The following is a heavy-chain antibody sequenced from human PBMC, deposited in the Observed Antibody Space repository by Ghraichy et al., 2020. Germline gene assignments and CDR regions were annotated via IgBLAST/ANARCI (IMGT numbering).Heavy chain of an antibody. CDR2: INPSGGST. Sequence: ASVKVSCKASGYTFTSYYMHWVRQAPGQGLEWMGIINPSGGSTSYAQKFQGRVTMTRDTSTSTVYMELSSLGSEDTAVYYCAIIVGATNAFDIWGQGTMVTVSS. V-gene: IGHV1-46*01. J-gene: IGHJ3*02. CDR3: AIIVGATNAFDI. CDR1: GYTFTSYY. D-gene: IGHD1-26*01.